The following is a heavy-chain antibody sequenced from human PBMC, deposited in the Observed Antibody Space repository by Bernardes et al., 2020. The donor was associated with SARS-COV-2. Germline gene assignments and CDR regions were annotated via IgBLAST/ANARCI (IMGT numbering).Heavy chain of an antibody. CDR1: GYTFTGYY. D-gene: IGHD3-10*01. V-gene: IGHV1-2*04. CDR2: INPNSGGT. Sequence: ASVKVSCKASGYTFTGYYMHWVRQAPGQGLEWMGWINPNSGGTNYAQKFQGWVTMTRDTSISTAYMELSRLRSDDTAVYYCARTLWGLGYPFDYWGQGTLVTVSS. CDR3: ARTLWGLGYPFDY. J-gene: IGHJ4*02.